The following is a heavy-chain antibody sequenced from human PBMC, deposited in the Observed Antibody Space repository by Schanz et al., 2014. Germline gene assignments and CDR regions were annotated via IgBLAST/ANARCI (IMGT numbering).Heavy chain of an antibody. CDR1: GFSFSRYS. J-gene: IGHJ4*02. V-gene: IGHV3-48*01. Sequence: EVQLVESGGGVVQPGRSLRLSCAASGFSFSRYSMNWVRQAPGKGPEWVSYIRSSSTPIYYADSVKGRFTMSRDNAKNSVFLQMNSLRAEDTAVYYCVRDSFFAFDYWGQGTLVTVSS. CDR2: IRSSSTPI. D-gene: IGHD3-3*01. CDR3: VRDSFFAFDY.